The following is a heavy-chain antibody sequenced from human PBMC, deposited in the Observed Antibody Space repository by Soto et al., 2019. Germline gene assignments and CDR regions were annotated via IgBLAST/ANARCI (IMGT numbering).Heavy chain of an antibody. J-gene: IGHJ6*02. CDR2: IYYSGST. CDR3: ARDRIVVVPAAIPDYYYYSMDV. D-gene: IGHD2-2*02. CDR1: GGSISSGGYY. V-gene: IGHV4-31*03. Sequence: SSETLSLTCTVSGGSISSGGYYWSWIRQHPGKGLEWIGYIYYSGSTYYNPSLKSRVTISVDTSKNQFSLKLSSVTAADTAVYYCARDRIVVVPAAIPDYYYYSMDVWGQGTTVTVSS.